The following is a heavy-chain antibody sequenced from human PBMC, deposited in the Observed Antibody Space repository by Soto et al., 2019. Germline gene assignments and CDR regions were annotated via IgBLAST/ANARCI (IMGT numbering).Heavy chain of an antibody. CDR2: ISGSGGST. CDR1: GFTFSSYA. CDR3: AKVQSPDFWSGYYDRYFDY. Sequence: PGGSLRLSCAASGFTFSSYAMSWVRQAPGKGLEWVSAISGSGGSTYYADSVKGRFTISRDNSKNTLYLQMNSLRAEDTAVYYCAKVQSPDFWSGYYDRYFDYWGQGTLVTSPQ. D-gene: IGHD3-3*01. V-gene: IGHV3-23*01. J-gene: IGHJ4*02.